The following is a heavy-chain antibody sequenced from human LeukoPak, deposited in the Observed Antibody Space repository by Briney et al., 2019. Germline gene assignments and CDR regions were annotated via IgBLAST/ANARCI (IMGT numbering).Heavy chain of an antibody. D-gene: IGHD3-10*01. J-gene: IGHJ4*02. Sequence: GGSLRLSCAASGFTFSSYSMNWVRQAPGKGLEWVSYIRSSSRSIYYADSVKGRFTISRDNAKNSLFLQMNSLRAEDTAVYYCARDGSGRVPEMSAPDYWGQGTLVTVSS. CDR3: ARDGSGRVPEMSAPDY. V-gene: IGHV3-48*01. CDR2: IRSSSRSI. CDR1: GFTFSSYS.